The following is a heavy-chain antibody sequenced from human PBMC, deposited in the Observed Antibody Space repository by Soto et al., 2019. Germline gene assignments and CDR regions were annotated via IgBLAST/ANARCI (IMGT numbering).Heavy chain of an antibody. CDR2: ITDTGGDA. CDR1: GLTFGSRA. V-gene: IGHV3-23*01. D-gene: IGHD3-16*01. J-gene: IGHJ4*02. CDR3: VRGWKGSYPRSRIFYF. Sequence: EVQLLESGGDLIQPGGSLRLSCVASGLTFGSRAMSWVRQSPGEGLEWVSTITDTGGDAKYADSVRGRFAIPRDNSKNTLDPQMSALRAEDSVIYFCVRGWKGSYPRSRIFYFCGRGTLVTVSS.